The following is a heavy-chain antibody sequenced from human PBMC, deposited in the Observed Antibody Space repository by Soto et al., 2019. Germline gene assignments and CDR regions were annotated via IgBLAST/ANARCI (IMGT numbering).Heavy chain of an antibody. CDR3: ARDQAYGVGAFDI. Sequence: AETLSLTCTVSGGSISSYYWSWIRQPPGKGLEWIGYIYYSGSTNYNPSLKSRVTISVDTSKNQFSLKLSSVTAADTAVYYCARDQAYGVGAFDIWGQGTMVTVSS. CDR2: IYYSGST. J-gene: IGHJ3*02. CDR1: GGSISSYY. D-gene: IGHD4-17*01. V-gene: IGHV4-59*01.